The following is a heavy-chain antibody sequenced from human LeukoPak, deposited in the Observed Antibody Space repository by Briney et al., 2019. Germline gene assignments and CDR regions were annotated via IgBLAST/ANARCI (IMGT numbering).Heavy chain of an antibody. J-gene: IGHJ5*02. CDR3: ARFGSGYDRLNWFDP. V-gene: IGHV4-4*02. Sequence: SGTLSLTCSVSGGSISSTNWWSWVRQPPGKGLEWIGETSHRGSTNYNPSLKSRVTISVDTSKNQFSLKLSSVTAADTAVYYCARFGSGYDRLNWFDPWGQGTLVTVSS. CDR2: TSHRGST. CDR1: GGSISSTNW. D-gene: IGHD5-12*01.